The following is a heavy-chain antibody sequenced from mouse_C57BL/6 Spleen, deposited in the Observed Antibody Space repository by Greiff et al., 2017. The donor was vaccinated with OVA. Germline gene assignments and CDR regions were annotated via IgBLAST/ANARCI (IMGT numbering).Heavy chain of an antibody. CDR2: INPSTGGT. Sequence: EVMLVESGPELVKPGASVKISCKASGYSFTGYYMNWVKQSPEKSLEWIGEINPSTGGTTYNQKFKAKATLTVDKSSSTDYMQLKSLTSEDSAVYYCARSAYAWFAYWGQGTLVTVSA. V-gene: IGHV1-42*01. J-gene: IGHJ3*01. CDR1: GYSFTGYY. CDR3: ARSAYAWFAY. D-gene: IGHD1-2*01.